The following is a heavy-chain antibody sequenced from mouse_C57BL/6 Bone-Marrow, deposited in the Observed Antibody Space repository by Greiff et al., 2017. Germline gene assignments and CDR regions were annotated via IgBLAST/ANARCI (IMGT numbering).Heavy chain of an antibody. CDR3: ARGGNYAYWYFDV. V-gene: IGHV5-6*01. Sequence: EVKLMESGGDLVKPGGSLKLSCAASGFTFSSYGMSWVRQTPDKRLEWVATISSGGSYTYYPDSVKGRFTISRDNAKNTLYLQLSSLKSEDTAMYYCARGGNYAYWYFDVWGTGTTVTVSS. J-gene: IGHJ1*03. D-gene: IGHD2-1*01. CDR2: ISSGGSYT. CDR1: GFTFSSYG.